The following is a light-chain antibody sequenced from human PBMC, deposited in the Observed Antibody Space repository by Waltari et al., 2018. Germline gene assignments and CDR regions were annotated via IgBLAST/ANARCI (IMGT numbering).Light chain of an antibody. V-gene: IGLV2-11*01. Sequence: QSALTQPRSVSGSPGQSVTISCTGTSSDVGGSHYVSWYQQHPGKAPKLIIYDVSKRPSGVPDRFSVSKSGNTASLTISGLQAEDEADYYCCSYAGSYTYVFGTGTKVTVL. J-gene: IGLJ1*01. CDR3: CSYAGSYTYV. CDR1: SSDVGGSHY. CDR2: DVS.